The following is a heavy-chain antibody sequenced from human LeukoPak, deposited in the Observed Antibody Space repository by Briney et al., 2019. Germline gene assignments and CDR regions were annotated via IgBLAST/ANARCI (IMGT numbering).Heavy chain of an antibody. CDR3: ARGRGLADYYDSSGSESYFDY. CDR2: ISYDGSNK. J-gene: IGHJ4*02. Sequence: AGGSLRLSCAASGFTFSSYGMHWVRQAPGKGLEWVAVISYDGSNKYYADSVKGRFTISRDNSKNTLYLQMNSLRAEDTAVYYCARGRGLADYYDSSGSESYFDYWGQGTLVTVSS. D-gene: IGHD3-22*01. CDR1: GFTFSSYG. V-gene: IGHV3-30*03.